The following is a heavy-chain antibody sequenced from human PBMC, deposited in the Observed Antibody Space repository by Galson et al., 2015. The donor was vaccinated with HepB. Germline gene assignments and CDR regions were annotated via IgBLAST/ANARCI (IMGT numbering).Heavy chain of an antibody. CDR1: GFTFSSYS. V-gene: IGHV3-21*01. CDR3: ARVSAAVAGTYIDY. J-gene: IGHJ4*02. Sequence: SLRLSCAASGFTFSSYSMNWVRQAPGKGLEWVSSISSSSSYIYYADSVKGRFTISRDNAKNSLYLQMNSLRAEDTAVYYCARVSAAVAGTYIDYWGQGTLVTVSS. CDR2: ISSSSSYI. D-gene: IGHD6-19*01.